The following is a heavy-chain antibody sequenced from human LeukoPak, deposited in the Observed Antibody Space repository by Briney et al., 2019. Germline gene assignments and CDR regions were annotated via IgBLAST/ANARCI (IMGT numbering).Heavy chain of an antibody. J-gene: IGHJ4*02. CDR3: ARGGVTMVRGVIRNFDY. V-gene: IGHV4-34*01. CDR1: GGSFSGYY. Sequence: PSETLSLTCAVYGGSFSGYYWSWIRQPPGKGLGWIGEINHSGSTNYNPSLKSRVTVSVDTSKNQFSLKLSSVTAADTAVYYCARGGVTMVRGVIRNFDYWGQGTLVTVSS. CDR2: INHSGST. D-gene: IGHD3-10*01.